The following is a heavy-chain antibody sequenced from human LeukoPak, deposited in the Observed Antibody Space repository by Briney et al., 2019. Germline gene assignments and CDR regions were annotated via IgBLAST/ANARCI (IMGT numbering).Heavy chain of an antibody. V-gene: IGHV4-34*08. CDR3: AKSALGYSYGLAKKGYFDL. CDR1: GFTVSSNY. CDR2: INQSGST. Sequence: GSLRLSCAASGFTVSSNYMSWVRQSPGKGLEWIGEINQSGSTNNNPSLRRRITMSVDTSKNQFSLRLSSVTAADTAVYYCAKSALGYSYGLAKKGYFDLWGRGTLVTVSS. D-gene: IGHD5-18*01. J-gene: IGHJ2*01.